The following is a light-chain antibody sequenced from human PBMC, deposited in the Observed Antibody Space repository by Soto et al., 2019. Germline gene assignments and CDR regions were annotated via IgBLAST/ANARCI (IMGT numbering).Light chain of an antibody. CDR1: HSVGKNY. Sequence: EIVLTQSPGTLSLSPEERATLSCRASHSVGKNYLGWYQQKPGQPPRLLVFHASIRATGIPDRFSGGGSGTDFTLIISILEPEDFAVYYRHQYALSPLTFGGGTKVEIK. CDR3: HQYALSPLT. V-gene: IGKV3-20*01. CDR2: HAS. J-gene: IGKJ4*01.